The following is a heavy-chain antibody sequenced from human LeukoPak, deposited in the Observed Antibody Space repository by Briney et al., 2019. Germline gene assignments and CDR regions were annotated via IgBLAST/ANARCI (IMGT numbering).Heavy chain of an antibody. CDR3: ARDYTVPRAAIVTES. Sequence: GGSLRLSCAASGFTFSSYSMNWVRQAPGKGLEWVAVIYSGGTTSYADSVKGRFTISRDNSKNTLYLQMNSLRAEDTAVYYCARDYTVPRAAIVTESWGQGTLVTVSS. CDR1: GFTFSSYS. J-gene: IGHJ5*02. V-gene: IGHV3-53*01. CDR2: IYSGGTT. D-gene: IGHD6-13*01.